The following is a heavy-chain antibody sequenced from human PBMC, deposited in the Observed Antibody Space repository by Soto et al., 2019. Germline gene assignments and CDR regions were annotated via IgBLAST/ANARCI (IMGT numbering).Heavy chain of an antibody. D-gene: IGHD5-18*01. J-gene: IGHJ4*02. CDR3: AREYTYVSNFFDC. CDR2: ISHSGST. CDR1: GGSISSAAYY. Sequence: QVQLQESGPGLVKPSQTLSLTCTVSGGSISSAAYYWSWIRQHPGKGLGWIGYISHSGSTYYTPSLKSRVIISADTSKNQFSVNLTSVTAADTAVYYCAREYTYVSNFFDCCGQGALVTVSS. V-gene: IGHV4-31*03.